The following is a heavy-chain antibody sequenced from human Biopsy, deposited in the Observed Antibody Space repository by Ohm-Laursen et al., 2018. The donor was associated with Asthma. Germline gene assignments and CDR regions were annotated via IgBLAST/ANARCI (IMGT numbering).Heavy chain of an antibody. V-gene: IGHV1-18*01. CDR1: GYTFNSAG. D-gene: IGHD3-10*01. CDR3: ARAVDYSHYYGIDV. J-gene: IGHJ6*02. CDR2: ISVYNGNT. Sequence: ESSVKVSCKTSGYTFNSAGITWVRQAPGQGLEWMGWISVYNGNTKVAQKLRDRVTMITDTSTSTAYMGLRSLRSDDTAVYFCARAVDYSHYYGIDVWGQGTTVTVS.